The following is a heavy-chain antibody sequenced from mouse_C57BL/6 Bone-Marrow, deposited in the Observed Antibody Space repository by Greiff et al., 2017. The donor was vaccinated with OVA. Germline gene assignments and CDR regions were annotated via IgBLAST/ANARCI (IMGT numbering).Heavy chain of an antibody. CDR3: ARFSTTVWYFDV. J-gene: IGHJ1*03. Sequence: QVQLQQPGAELVKPGASVKMSCKASGYTFTSYWITWVKQRPGQGLEWIGDIYPGSGSTNYNEKFKSKATLTVDTSSSTAYMQLSSLTSEDSAVYYCARFSTTVWYFDVWGTGTTVTVSS. D-gene: IGHD1-1*01. CDR1: GYTFTSYW. CDR2: IYPGSGST. V-gene: IGHV1-55*01.